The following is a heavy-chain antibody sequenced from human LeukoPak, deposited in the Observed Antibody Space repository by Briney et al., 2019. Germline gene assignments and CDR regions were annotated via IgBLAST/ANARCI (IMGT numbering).Heavy chain of an antibody. CDR1: GGSISSYY. CDR3: ARVRGDFETD. D-gene: IGHD3-16*01. CDR2: RYYSGST. V-gene: IGHV4-59*01. J-gene: IGHJ1*01. Sequence: SETLSLTCSVSGGSISSYYWTWIRQPPGKGLEWIGYRYYSGSTTYNPSLKSRVTISVDTSKGQFSLKLISVTAADTAIYYCARVRGDFETDWGQGTLVTVSS.